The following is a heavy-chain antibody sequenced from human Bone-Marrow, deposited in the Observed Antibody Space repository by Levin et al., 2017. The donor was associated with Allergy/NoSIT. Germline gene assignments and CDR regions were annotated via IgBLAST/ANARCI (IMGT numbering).Heavy chain of an antibody. J-gene: IGHJ4*02. CDR1: GDSVSTNSAS. CDR3: TRGRYCSSAGCSFDY. CDR2: TFYRSKWYN. Sequence: SQTLSLTCVISGDSVSTNSASWDWIRQSPSRGLEWLGRTFYRSKWYNDYAVSVKSRITINPDTSKNQFSLQLNSVTPEDTAVYFCTRGRYCSSAGCSFDYWGQGTLVTVSS. V-gene: IGHV6-1*01. D-gene: IGHD2-2*01.